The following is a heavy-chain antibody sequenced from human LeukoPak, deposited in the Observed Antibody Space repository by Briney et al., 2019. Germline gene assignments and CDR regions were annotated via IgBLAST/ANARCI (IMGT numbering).Heavy chain of an antibody. J-gene: IGHJ4*02. CDR3: ARDKNRGGYDYPPLV. V-gene: IGHV1-8*01. D-gene: IGHD5-12*01. Sequence: ASVKVSCKASGYTFTSYDINWVRQATGQGLEWMGWMNPNSGNTGYAQKFQGRVTMTRNTSISTAYMELRSLRSDDTAVYYCARDKNRGGYDYPPLVWGQGTLVTVSS. CDR1: GYTFTSYD. CDR2: MNPNSGNT.